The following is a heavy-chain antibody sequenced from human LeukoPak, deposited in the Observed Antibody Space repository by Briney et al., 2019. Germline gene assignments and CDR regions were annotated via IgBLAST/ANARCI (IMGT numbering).Heavy chain of an antibody. CDR1: GYTFNGYG. Sequence: SVKVSCKASGYTFNGYGVTWVRQAPGQGLEWMGGIIPIFGTANYAQKFQGRVTITADESTSTAYMELSSLRSEDTAVYYCARDVGTSPFDPWGQGTLVTVSS. J-gene: IGHJ5*02. CDR2: IIPIFGTA. D-gene: IGHD2-2*01. CDR3: ARDVGTSPFDP. V-gene: IGHV1-69*13.